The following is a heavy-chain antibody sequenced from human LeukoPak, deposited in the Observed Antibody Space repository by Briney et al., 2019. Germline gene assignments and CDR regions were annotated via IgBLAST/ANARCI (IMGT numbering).Heavy chain of an antibody. CDR2: VSYDGSN. Sequence: GRSLTLSCAASGFTFSSYVMHWVRQAPGKGLEWVAVVSYDGSNKNADSVKGRFTISRDNSRNTLYLQMNSLRTEDTAVYYCATQGRGSSGYYSDYWGQGTLVTVSS. J-gene: IGHJ4*02. D-gene: IGHD3-22*01. CDR1: GFTFSSYV. CDR3: ATQGRGSSGYYSDY. V-gene: IGHV3-30*04.